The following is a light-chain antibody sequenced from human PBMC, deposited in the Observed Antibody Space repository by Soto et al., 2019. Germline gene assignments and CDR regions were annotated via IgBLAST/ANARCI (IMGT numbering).Light chain of an antibody. Sequence: DIQMTQSPSTLSGSVGDRVTITCRASQTISSWLAWYQQKPGKAPKLLIYKASTLKSGVPSRFSGSGSGTEFTLTISSLQPDDFAVYYCQHYGRSPTFGPRTKVDIK. J-gene: IGKJ1*01. CDR3: QHYGRSPT. CDR1: QTISSW. CDR2: KAS. V-gene: IGKV1-5*03.